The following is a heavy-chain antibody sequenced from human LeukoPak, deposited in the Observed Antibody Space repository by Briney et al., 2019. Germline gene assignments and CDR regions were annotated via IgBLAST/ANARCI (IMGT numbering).Heavy chain of an antibody. V-gene: IGHV3-66*01. CDR1: GFTVHNNY. CDR2: IFSGGST. J-gene: IGHJ3*02. Sequence: PGGSLRLSCAASGFTVHNNYMNRFREAPLNRLAREPVIFSGGSTSYADSVKGRFTISRDNSKNTLYLQMNSLRAEDTAMYYCVRDHREVTTVFDIWGQGTMVTVSS. CDR3: VRDHREVTTVFDI. D-gene: IGHD4-11*01.